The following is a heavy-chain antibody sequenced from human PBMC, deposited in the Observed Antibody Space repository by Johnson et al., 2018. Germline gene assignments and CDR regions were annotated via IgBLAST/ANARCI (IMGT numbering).Heavy chain of an antibody. CDR3: ARLCATSVRSGAYYGLDV. J-gene: IGHJ6*02. Sequence: VQLQESGPGLVKSSETLSLTCTVSGGSISGYFWTWIRQPPGKGLEWVGYISYTGSTNYNPSLKSRVTMSVDTSKNQFSLEVNSMTAADTAVYYCARLCATSVRSGAYYGLDVWGQGTTVTVSS. D-gene: IGHD6-19*01. CDR1: GGSISGYF. V-gene: IGHV4-59*01. CDR2: ISYTGST.